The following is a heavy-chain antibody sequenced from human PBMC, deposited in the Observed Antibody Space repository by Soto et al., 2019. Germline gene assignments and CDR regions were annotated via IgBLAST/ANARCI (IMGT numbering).Heavy chain of an antibody. Sequence: GGSLRLSCAASGFTFGNYWMSWVRQAPGKGLEWVANIKVDGSENYYVDSVKGRFTISRDNAKNSLYLQMNSLRAEDTAVYYCARYGYYYGMDVWGQGTTVTVSS. D-gene: IGHD3-10*01. V-gene: IGHV3-7*01. CDR3: ARYGYYYGMDV. CDR1: GFTFGNYW. CDR2: IKVDGSEN. J-gene: IGHJ6*02.